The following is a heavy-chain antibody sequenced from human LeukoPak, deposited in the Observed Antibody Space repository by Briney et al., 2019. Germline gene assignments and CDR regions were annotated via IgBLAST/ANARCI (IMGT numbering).Heavy chain of an antibody. D-gene: IGHD6-6*01. CDR3: ATHSTRIAVRPSDYYYYMDV. CDR1: GYTFTSYG. J-gene: IGHJ6*03. Sequence: ASVRVSCKASGYTFTSYGISWVLQAPGQGLEWMGWISAYNGNTNYAQKLQGRVTMTTDTSTSTAYMELRSLRSDDTAVYYCATHSTRIAVRPSDYYYYMDVWGKGTTVIVSS. CDR2: ISAYNGNT. V-gene: IGHV1-18*01.